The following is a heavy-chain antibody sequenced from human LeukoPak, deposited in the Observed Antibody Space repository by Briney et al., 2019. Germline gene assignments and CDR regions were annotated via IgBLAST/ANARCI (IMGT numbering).Heavy chain of an antibody. D-gene: IGHD2-2*01. CDR3: ARDLYCSSTSCPGGFDY. CDR1: GFTFSSYG. CDR2: IWYDGSNK. V-gene: IGHV3-33*01. J-gene: IGHJ4*02. Sequence: GGSLRLYCAASGFTFSSYGMHWVRQAPGKGLEWGAVIWYDGSNKYYADSVKGRFTMSSDNSKNTLYLQMNSLRAEDTAVYYCARDLYCSSTSCPGGFDYWGQGALVTVSS.